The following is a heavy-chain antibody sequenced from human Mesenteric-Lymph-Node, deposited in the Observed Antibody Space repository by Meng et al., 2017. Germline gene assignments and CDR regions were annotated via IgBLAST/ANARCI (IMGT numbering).Heavy chain of an antibody. CDR1: GFSFSDAW. Sequence: GESLKISCTASGFSFSDAWMNWVRQAPGKGLEWVGRSKRKSDGGTIGYADSVKGRFTISRDNSKNTLYLQMNSLRAEDTAVYYCARDSGYYEYYFDYWGQGTLVTVSS. J-gene: IGHJ4*02. V-gene: IGHV3-15*01. CDR3: ARDSGYYEYYFDY. CDR2: SKRKSDGGTI. D-gene: IGHD3-22*01.